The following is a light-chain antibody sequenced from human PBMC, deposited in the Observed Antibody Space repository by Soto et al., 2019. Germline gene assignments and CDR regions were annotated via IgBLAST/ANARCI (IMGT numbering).Light chain of an antibody. CDR3: QQYNSYSLWT. CDR2: DAS. J-gene: IGKJ1*01. V-gene: IGKV1-5*01. CDR1: QSISSW. Sequence: DIQMTQPPSTLSASVGDRVTITCRASQSISSWLAWYQQKPGKAPKLXXYDASSLESGVPSRFSGSGSGTEFTLTISSLQPEDFATYYCQQYNSYSLWTFGQGTKVDIK.